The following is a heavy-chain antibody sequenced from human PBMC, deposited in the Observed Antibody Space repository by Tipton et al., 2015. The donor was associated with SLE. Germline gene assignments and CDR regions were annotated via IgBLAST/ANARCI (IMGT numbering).Heavy chain of an antibody. Sequence: TLSLTCTVSGGSISSYYWSWIRQPPGKGLEWIGYIYYSGSTNYNPSLKSRVTISVDTSKNQFSLKLSSVTAADTAVYYCAREMLGRNDAFDIWGQGTMVTVSS. CDR1: GGSISSYY. CDR3: AREMLGRNDAFDI. V-gene: IGHV4-59*01. CDR2: IYYSGST. J-gene: IGHJ3*02. D-gene: IGHD1-26*01.